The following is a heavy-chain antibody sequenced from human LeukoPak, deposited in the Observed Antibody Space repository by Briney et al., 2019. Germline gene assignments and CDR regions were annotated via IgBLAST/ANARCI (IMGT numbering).Heavy chain of an antibody. V-gene: IGHV4-38-2*02. Sequence: SETLSLTCTVSGYSITSAYYWGWIRQPPGKGLEWIGSFFLKGSTYYNPSLKSRVTISVDTSKNQFSLMLSSVTAADTAVYYCARQTGSGLFTLPGGQGTLVTVSS. CDR2: FFLKGST. J-gene: IGHJ4*02. D-gene: IGHD3/OR15-3a*01. CDR3: ARQTGSGLFTLP. CDR1: GYSITSAYY.